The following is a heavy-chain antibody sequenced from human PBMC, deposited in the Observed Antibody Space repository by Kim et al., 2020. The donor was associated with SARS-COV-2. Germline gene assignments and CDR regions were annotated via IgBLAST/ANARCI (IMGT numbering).Heavy chain of an antibody. D-gene: IGHD3-3*01. J-gene: IGHJ5*02. Sequence: DADSVKGRFTSSRDNAKNARYLQVNSLGAEDTAVDYCASLFTIPRPGFDPWGQGTLVTVSS. V-gene: IGHV3-48*03. CDR3: ASLFTIPRPGFDP.